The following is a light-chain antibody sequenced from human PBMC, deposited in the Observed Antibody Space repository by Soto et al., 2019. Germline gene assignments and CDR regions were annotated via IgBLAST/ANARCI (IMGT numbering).Light chain of an antibody. Sequence: QSGLTQPASVSGSPGQSITISCTGTNSDVGSYNLVSWYQQHPGKASKVIIYEVSERPSGVSDRFSGSKSGNTASLMISGLQAEDEADYYCCSYAGSSTQSYVFGSGTKVTVL. CDR1: NSDVGSYNL. J-gene: IGLJ1*01. CDR3: CSYAGSSTQSYV. V-gene: IGLV2-23*02. CDR2: EVS.